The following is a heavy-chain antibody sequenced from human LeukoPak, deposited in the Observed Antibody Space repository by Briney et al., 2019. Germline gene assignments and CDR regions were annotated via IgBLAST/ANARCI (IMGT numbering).Heavy chain of an antibody. CDR3: ARHLAGERAFDV. D-gene: IGHD7-27*01. CDR2: IIPRGSA. V-gene: IGHV4-34*12. J-gene: IGHJ3*01. CDR1: GGSFSGYY. Sequence: SETLSLTCAVSGGSFSGYYWSWIRQPPGKGLEWVGEIIPRGSASYNPYLKSRITISIDTSKNQFSLKWNSVPAAATAAYYCARHLAGERAFDVWGEGRVVTVSS.